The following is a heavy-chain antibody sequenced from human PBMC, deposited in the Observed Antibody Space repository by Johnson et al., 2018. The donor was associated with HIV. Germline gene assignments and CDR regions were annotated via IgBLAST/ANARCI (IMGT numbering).Heavy chain of an antibody. Sequence: VQLVESGGGLVQPGGSLKLSCAASGFTFSGSAMHWVRQASGKGLEWVGRIRSKANSYATAYAASVKGRFTISRDDSKNTAYLQMNSLKTEDTAVYYCASPDYERYYGAFDIWGQGTMVTVSS. V-gene: IGHV3-73*02. CDR1: GFTFSGSA. D-gene: IGHD3-10*01. J-gene: IGHJ3*02. CDR3: ASPDYERYYGAFDI. CDR2: IRSKANSYAT.